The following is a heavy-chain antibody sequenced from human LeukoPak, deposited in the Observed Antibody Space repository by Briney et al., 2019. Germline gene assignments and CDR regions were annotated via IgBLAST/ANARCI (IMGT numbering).Heavy chain of an antibody. CDR2: INSDGSST. V-gene: IGHV3-74*01. Sequence: GGSLRLSCAVSGFTFSSYWMHWVRQAPGKGLVWVSRINSDGSSTSYADSVKGRFTISRDNAKNTLYLQMNSLRAEDTAVYYCAKHYYDSRGYYLTAFDIWGQGTMVTVSS. CDR3: AKHYYDSRGYYLTAFDI. J-gene: IGHJ3*02. CDR1: GFTFSSYW. D-gene: IGHD3-22*01.